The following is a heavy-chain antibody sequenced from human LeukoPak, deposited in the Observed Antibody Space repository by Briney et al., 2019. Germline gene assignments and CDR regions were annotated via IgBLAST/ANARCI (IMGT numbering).Heavy chain of an antibody. J-gene: IGHJ5*02. D-gene: IGHD3-10*01. V-gene: IGHV3-74*03. CDR2: INSDGSST. Sequence: PGGSLRLSCVASGFTFSSYWMHWVRQAPGKGLVWVSRINSDGSSTKCADSVKGRFTISRDNAKNTPYLQMNSLRAEDTAVYYCARDSGWHRFDPWGQGTLVTVSS. CDR1: GFTFSSYW. CDR3: ARDSGWHRFDP.